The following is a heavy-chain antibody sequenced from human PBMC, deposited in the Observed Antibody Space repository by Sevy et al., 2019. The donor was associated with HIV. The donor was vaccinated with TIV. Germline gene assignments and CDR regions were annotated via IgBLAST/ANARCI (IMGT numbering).Heavy chain of an antibody. J-gene: IGHJ4*02. CDR3: VKEGGGEGGDH. V-gene: IGHV3-30*02. CDR2: IQYDGSNK. CDR1: GFSFSSYG. Sequence: GSLRLSCAASGFSFSSYGMHWVRQAPGKGLEWMSYIQYDGSNKDYADPVKGRFTISRDNSKNTLYLQMNSLRVEDTAVFYCVKEGGGEGGDHWGQGTLVTVSS. D-gene: IGHD2-21*01.